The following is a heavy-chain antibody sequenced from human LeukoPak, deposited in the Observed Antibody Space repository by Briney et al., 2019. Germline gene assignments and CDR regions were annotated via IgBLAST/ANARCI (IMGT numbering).Heavy chain of an antibody. J-gene: IGHJ5*02. CDR1: GGTFSSYA. CDR3: ARDLGVSIAAAGAS. D-gene: IGHD6-13*01. Sequence: GASVKVSCKASGGTFSSYAISWVRQAPGQGLERMGGIIPIFGTANYAQKFQGRVTITTDESTSTAYMELSSLRSEDTAVYYCARDLGVSIAAAGASWGQGTLVTVSS. CDR2: IIPIFGTA. V-gene: IGHV1-69*05.